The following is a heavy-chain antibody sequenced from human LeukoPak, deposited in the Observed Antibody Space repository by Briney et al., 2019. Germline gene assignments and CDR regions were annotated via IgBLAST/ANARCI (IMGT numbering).Heavy chain of an antibody. J-gene: IGHJ6*03. CDR3: AREVRGVLDYYYYMDV. CDR1: GGSFSGYY. V-gene: IGHV4-34*01. D-gene: IGHD3-10*01. Sequence: KPSETLSLTCTVSGGSFSGYYWSWIRQPPGKGLEWIGEINHSGSTNYNPSLKSRVTISVDTPKNQFSLKLSSVTAADTAVYYCAREVRGVLDYYYYMDVWGKGTTVTISS. CDR2: INHSGST.